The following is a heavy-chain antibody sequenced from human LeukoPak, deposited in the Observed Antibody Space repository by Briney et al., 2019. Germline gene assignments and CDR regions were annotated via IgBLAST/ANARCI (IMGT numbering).Heavy chain of an antibody. Sequence: GGSLRLSCAASGFTFSSYAMSWVRQAPGKGLEWVSAISGSGGSTYYADSVKGRFTISRDNSKNTLYLQMNSLRAEDTAVYYCAKDLYYGSGSYYYYDYGMDVWDQGTTVTVSS. CDR3: AKDLYYGSGSYYYYDYGMDV. CDR1: GFTFSSYA. CDR2: ISGSGGST. J-gene: IGHJ6*02. V-gene: IGHV3-23*01. D-gene: IGHD3-10*01.